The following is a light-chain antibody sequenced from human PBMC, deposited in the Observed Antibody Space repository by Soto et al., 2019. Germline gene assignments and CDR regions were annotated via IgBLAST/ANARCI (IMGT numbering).Light chain of an antibody. Sequence: EIVLAQPAATLTLSQGERATLSFRASQSVRTFLAWYQQKPGQAPRLLIYGASSRATDIPDRFSGSGSGTDFTLTISKLEPEDFAVYYCQQYGSSGTFGQGTKVDI. J-gene: IGKJ1*01. CDR1: QSVRTF. V-gene: IGKV3-20*01. CDR2: GAS. CDR3: QQYGSSGT.